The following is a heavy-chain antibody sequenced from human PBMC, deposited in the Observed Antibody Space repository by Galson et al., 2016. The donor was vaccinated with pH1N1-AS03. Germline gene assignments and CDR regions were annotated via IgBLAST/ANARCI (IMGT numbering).Heavy chain of an antibody. J-gene: IGHJ6*02. D-gene: IGHD2-2*01. V-gene: IGHV3-7*03. Sequence: PLRLTRAVSGFTFGSHLMGYVRLVPWKGLGWVAPINKAGNEKYYVNSVKGRSALSRDNAKNSLYLQINSLRAEVTAVYYCARARTVVAASIIQYYGMDLWGQGTTVTVSS. CDR1: GFTFGSHL. CDR3: ARARTVVAASIIQYYGMDL. CDR2: INKAGNEK.